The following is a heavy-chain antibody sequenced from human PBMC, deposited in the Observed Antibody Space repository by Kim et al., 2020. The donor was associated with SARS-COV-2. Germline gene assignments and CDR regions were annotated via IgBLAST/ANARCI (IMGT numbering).Heavy chain of an antibody. J-gene: IGHJ4*02. CDR3: AKDSGGYTYIFDY. CDR1: GFTFSTYG. D-gene: IGHD5-18*01. CDR2: ISYDGNKK. V-gene: IGHV3-30*18. Sequence: GGSLRLSCAASGFTFSTYGMHWVRQTPGKGLEWVAIISYDGNKKYYADSVKGRFTISRDNSKNTLYLQMNNLRTEDTAVYYCAKDSGGYTYIFDYWGQGTLVTVSS.